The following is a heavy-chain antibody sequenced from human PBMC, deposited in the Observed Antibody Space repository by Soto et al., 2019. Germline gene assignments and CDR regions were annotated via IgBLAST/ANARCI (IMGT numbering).Heavy chain of an antibody. CDR1: GGSLSSSSYY. D-gene: IGHD3-22*01. Sequence: SETLSLTCTVSGGSLSSSSYYWGWIRQPPGKGLEWIGNIFYSGNTYYNPSLKSRVTISVDTSKNQFSLKLSSVTAADTAVYYCARVKRAPGYYFDYWGQGTLVTVSS. J-gene: IGHJ4*02. CDR3: ARVKRAPGYYFDY. CDR2: IFYSGNT. V-gene: IGHV4-39*01.